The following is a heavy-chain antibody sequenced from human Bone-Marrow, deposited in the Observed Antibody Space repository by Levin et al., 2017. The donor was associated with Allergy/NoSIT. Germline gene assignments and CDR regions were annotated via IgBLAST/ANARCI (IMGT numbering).Heavy chain of an antibody. CDR3: ARDGSTNYYNYFDP. CDR1: GFTFDDYA. Sequence: GESLKISCAASGFTFDDYAMHWVRQAPGKGLEWVSAVSWDGSSTYYADSVKGRFTISRDNNKNSLYLQMNSLRTEDTALYYCARDGSTNYYNYFDPWGQGTLVTVSS. V-gene: IGHV3-43D*04. CDR2: VSWDGSST. J-gene: IGHJ5*02. D-gene: IGHD4/OR15-4a*01.